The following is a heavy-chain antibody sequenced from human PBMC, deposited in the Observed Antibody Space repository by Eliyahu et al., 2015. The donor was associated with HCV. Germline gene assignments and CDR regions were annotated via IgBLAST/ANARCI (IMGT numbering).Heavy chain of an antibody. CDR1: GFTXSXAW. CDR3: TTGAPGGFDYYLDV. CDR2: IKSKTDGGTT. D-gene: IGHD3-10*01. V-gene: IGHV3-15*01. Sequence: EVQLVESGGGLVKPGGSLXLPCAASGFTXSXAWMSWVRQGPGKGVEWIGRIKSKTDGGTTDYAAPVKGRFTISRDDSKSTLYLQMNSLKTEDTAVYYCTTGAPGGFDYYLDVWGQGTTVTVSS. J-gene: IGHJ6*03.